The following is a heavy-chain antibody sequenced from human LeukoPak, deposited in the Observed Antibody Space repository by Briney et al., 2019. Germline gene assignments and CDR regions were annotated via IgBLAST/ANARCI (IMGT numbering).Heavy chain of an antibody. V-gene: IGHV4-34*01. J-gene: IGHJ4*02. Sequence: PETLSLPCAVYGGSFSGYFCSWVRPPPGEGRGWDGEVNHSGSTNYNPPRKSRVTISVDTSKNQFSLSLSSVTAADTAVYYCARPQYYYDSSGYYYFDYWGQGTLVTVSS. CDR2: VNHSGST. D-gene: IGHD3-22*01. CDR1: GGSFSGYF. CDR3: ARPQYYYDSSGYYYFDY.